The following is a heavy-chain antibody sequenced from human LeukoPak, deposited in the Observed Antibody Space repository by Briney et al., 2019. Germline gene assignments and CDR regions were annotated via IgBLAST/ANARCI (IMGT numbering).Heavy chain of an antibody. CDR3: ARRGKNYYGMDV. D-gene: IGHD1-1*01. CDR1: GGSISNYY. J-gene: IGHJ6*02. CDR2: IYYSGST. Sequence: PSETLSLTCTVSGGSISNYYWGWIRQPPGKGLEWIGSIYYSGSTYYNPSLKSRVTISADTSKNQFSLKLSSVTAADTALYYCARRGKNYYGMDVWGQGTTVTVSS. V-gene: IGHV4-39*01.